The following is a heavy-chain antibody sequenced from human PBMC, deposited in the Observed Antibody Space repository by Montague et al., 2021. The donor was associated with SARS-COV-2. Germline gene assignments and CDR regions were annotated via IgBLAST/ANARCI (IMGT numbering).Heavy chain of an antibody. CDR2: INHSGST. CDR1: GGSFSGYY. J-gene: IGHJ6*02. V-gene: IGHV4-34*01. Sequence: SETLSLTCAVYGGSFSGYYWSWIRQPPGKGLEWIGEINHSGSTNYNPSLKSRVTISVDTSKNQFSLKLSSVTAADTAVYYCARVRYYGSGTSLGMDVWGQGTTVTGPS. D-gene: IGHD3-10*01. CDR3: ARVRYYGSGTSLGMDV.